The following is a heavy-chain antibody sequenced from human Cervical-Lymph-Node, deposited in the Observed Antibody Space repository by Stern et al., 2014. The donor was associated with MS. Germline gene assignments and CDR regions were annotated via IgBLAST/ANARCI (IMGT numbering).Heavy chain of an antibody. CDR3: ATPFSHSFRYGMHV. CDR2: INAGNGNT. D-gene: IGHD2/OR15-2a*01. V-gene: IGHV1-3*01. Sequence: QVQLVQSGAEVKKLGASVNVSCKTSGYTFTTYAIHWVRQAPGQGLEWMGYINAGNGNTKYSQKFQGRVTITRDTSASTGYIELSSLRAEDSAVYYCATPFSHSFRYGMHVWGQGTTVTV. CDR1: GYTFTTYA. J-gene: IGHJ6*02.